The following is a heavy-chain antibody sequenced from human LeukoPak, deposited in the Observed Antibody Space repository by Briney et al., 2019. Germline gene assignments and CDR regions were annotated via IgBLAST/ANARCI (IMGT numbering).Heavy chain of an antibody. CDR1: GFTFYDYA. V-gene: IGHV3-9*01. CDR3: AKFGGGRGYSSTRISPGLRDFDY. Sequence: GGSLRLSCAASGFTFYDYAMHWVRHAPGKRLVCVSGICWNSGSILYADSVKGRFNISRDHAKNSLYLQMNSLRAEDTALYYCAKFGGGRGYSSTRISPGLRDFDYWGQGTLVTVSS. CDR2: ICWNSGSI. J-gene: IGHJ4*02. D-gene: IGHD6-13*01.